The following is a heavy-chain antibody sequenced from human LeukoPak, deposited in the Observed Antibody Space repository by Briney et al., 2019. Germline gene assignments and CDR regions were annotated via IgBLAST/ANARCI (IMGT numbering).Heavy chain of an antibody. J-gene: IGHJ4*02. V-gene: IGHV1-2*02. D-gene: IGHD2-2*01. CDR1: GYTFSSYG. CDR3: ARDSCMISSTSCYFNY. CDR2: INPNSGGT. Sequence: GASVKVSCKASGYTFSSYGISWVRQAPGQGLEWMGWINPNSGGTNYAQKFQGRVTMTRDTSISTAYMELSRLRSDDTAVYYCARDSCMISSTSCYFNYWGQGTLVTVSS.